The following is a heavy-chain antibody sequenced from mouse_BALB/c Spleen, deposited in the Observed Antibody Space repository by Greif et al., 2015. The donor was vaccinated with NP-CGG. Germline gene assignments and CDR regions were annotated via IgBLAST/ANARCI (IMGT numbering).Heavy chain of an antibody. CDR3: ARSGLPYYFDH. CDR1: GYTFTSSW. CDR2: IHPNSGNT. V-gene: IGHV1S130*01. D-gene: IGHD2-4*01. J-gene: IGHJ2*01. Sequence: QVQLQQSGSVLVRPGASVKLSCKASGYTFTSSWMHWAKQRPGQGLEWIGEIHPNSGNTNYNEKFKGKATLTVDTSSSTAYVDLSSLTSEDSAVYYCARSGLPYYFDHWGQGTTLTVSS.